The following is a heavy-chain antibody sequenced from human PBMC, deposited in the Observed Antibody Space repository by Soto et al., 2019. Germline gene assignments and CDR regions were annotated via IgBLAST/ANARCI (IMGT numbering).Heavy chain of an antibody. V-gene: IGHV4-34*01. CDR2: INHSGST. J-gene: IGHJ3*02. CDR3: ARGRRGGRDMITFGGVIVYGAFYI. D-gene: IGHD3-16*02. CDR1: GGSFSGYY. Sequence: SETLSLTCAVYGGSFSGYYWSWIRQPPGKGLEWIGEINHSGSTNYNPSLKSRVTISVDTSKNQFSLKLSSVTAADTAVYYCARGRRGGRDMITFGGVIVYGAFYIWGQGTMVTVSS.